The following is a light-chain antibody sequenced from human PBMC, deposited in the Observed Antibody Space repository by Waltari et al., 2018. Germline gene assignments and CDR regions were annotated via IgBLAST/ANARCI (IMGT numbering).Light chain of an antibody. CDR2: DVS. CDR3: CSYAGSHTLGV. Sequence: QSALTQPRPVSGPPGQSVTISCTGTSRSVGGYNFVSWYHHLPGKAPKLIIYDVSERPSGVPDRFSGSKSGNTASLTISGLQAEDEADYYCCSYAGSHTLGVFGTGTKVTVL. V-gene: IGLV2-11*01. CDR1: SRSVGGYNF. J-gene: IGLJ1*01.